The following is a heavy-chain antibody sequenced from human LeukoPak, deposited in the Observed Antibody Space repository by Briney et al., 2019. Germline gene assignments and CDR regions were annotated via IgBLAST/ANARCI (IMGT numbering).Heavy chain of an antibody. CDR3: ARDHGSGSFDC. D-gene: IGHD3-10*01. CDR2: IYYSGST. J-gene: IGHJ4*02. Sequence: PSETLSLTCTVSGGSISSYYWSWIRQPPGKGLEWIGYIYYSGSTNYNPSLKSRVTMSVDTSKNQFSLKLDSVTAADTAVYFCARDHGSGSFDCWGQGTLLTVSS. V-gene: IGHV4-59*12. CDR1: GGSISSYY.